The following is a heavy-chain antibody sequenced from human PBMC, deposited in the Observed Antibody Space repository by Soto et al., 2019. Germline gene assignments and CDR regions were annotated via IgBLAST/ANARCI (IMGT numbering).Heavy chain of an antibody. Sequence: GGSLRLSCAASGFSFSSYSMNWVRQTPGKGMEGVSSISSKNNRTSYYKHSAHSFRCLFTISIHNAKNSLYLHMDSLRAEDTAVYYCVRVRLDYGSNPYFFDSWGRGTLVTVSS. CDR3: VRVRLDYGSNPYFFDS. J-gene: IGHJ4*02. CDR1: GFSFSSYS. V-gene: IGHV3-21*06. CDR2: ISSKNNRTSYYK. D-gene: IGHD4-17*01.